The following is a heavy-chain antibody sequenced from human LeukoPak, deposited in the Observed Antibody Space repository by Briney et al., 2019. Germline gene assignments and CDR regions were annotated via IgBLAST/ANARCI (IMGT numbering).Heavy chain of an antibody. Sequence: ASVKVSCKASGYTFTGYYMHWVRQAPGQGLEWMGRINPNSGGTNYAQKFQGRVTMTRDTSISTAYMELSRLRSDDTAVYYCARENYYGSEIDYRGQGTLVTVSS. CDR2: INPNSGGT. CDR1: GYTFTGYY. V-gene: IGHV1-2*06. D-gene: IGHD3-10*01. CDR3: ARENYYGSEIDY. J-gene: IGHJ4*02.